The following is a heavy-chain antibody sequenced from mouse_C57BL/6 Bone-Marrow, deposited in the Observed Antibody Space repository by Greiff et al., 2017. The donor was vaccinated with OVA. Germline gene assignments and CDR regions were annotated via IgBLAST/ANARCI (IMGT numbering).Heavy chain of an antibody. J-gene: IGHJ4*01. V-gene: IGHV1-85*01. CDR2: INPRDGST. CDR1: GYTFTSYD. CDR3: ARGLMAIDC. Sequence: VKLMESGPELVKPGASVKLSCKASGYTFTSYDINWVKQRPGKGLEWIGWINPRDGSTTYNEKFKGKATLTVDTSSIKAYVELHNLTSEDSSVSFYARGLMAIDCWGQGTSVTVSS.